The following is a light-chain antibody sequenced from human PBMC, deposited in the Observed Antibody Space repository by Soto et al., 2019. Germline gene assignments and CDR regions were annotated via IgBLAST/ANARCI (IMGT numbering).Light chain of an antibody. Sequence: QSALTQPASVSGSPGQSITISCTGTSRDVGSYNLVSWYQQHPDKPPKLIIYEDNKRPSGVSNRFSGSKSGNTASLTISGLQAEDETDYYCSSYAGSSSYVFGSGTKLTVL. CDR3: SSYAGSSSYV. CDR2: EDN. J-gene: IGLJ1*01. CDR1: SRDVGSYNL. V-gene: IGLV2-23*01.